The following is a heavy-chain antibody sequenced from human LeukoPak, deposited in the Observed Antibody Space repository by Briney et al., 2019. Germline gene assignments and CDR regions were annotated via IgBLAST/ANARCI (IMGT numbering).Heavy chain of an antibody. CDR3: ARDSDKGI. D-gene: IGHD2-15*01. Sequence: ASLKVSCKASGYTFTGYYIHWVRQAPGQGLEWMGWINPYNAYTHYAQKFQGRVTMTRDTSISTVYIELSSLTSDDTAVYYCARDSDKGIWGQGTLVTVSS. V-gene: IGHV1-2*02. CDR1: GYTFTGYY. CDR2: INPYNAYT. J-gene: IGHJ4*02.